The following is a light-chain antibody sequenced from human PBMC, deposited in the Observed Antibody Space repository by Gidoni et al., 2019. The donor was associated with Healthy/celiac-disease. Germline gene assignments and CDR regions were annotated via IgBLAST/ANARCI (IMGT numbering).Light chain of an antibody. CDR3: QQYGSSPFT. CDR1: QSVSSSY. Sequence: EIGFKPAPGTLSLAPGERATLSCRASQSVSSSYLAWYQQTPGPAPRLLFYGASSSATGLPDRFGGGWSGTDFTLTISRLAPEDFAVYYYQQYGSSPFTFGGGTKVEIK. CDR2: GAS. J-gene: IGKJ4*01. V-gene: IGKV3-20*01.